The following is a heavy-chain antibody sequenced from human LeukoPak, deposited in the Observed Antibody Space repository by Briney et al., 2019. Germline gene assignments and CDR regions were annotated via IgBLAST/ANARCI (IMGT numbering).Heavy chain of an antibody. CDR2: INAGNGNT. J-gene: IGHJ4*02. D-gene: IGHD3-10*01. Sequence: ASVKVSCKASGYTFTSYAMHWVRQAPGQRLEWMGWINAGNGNTKYSQKFQGRVTITRDTSTSTAYMELRSLRSDDTAVYYCARDRAYYSGSPRVDYWGQGTLVTVSS. CDR1: GYTFTSYA. V-gene: IGHV1-3*01. CDR3: ARDRAYYSGSPRVDY.